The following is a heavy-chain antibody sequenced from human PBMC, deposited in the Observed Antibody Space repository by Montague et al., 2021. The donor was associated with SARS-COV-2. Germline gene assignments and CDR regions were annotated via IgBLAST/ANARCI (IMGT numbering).Heavy chain of an antibody. J-gene: IGHJ3*02. Sequence: TLSLTCTVSGGSISSGGYYWSWIRQHPGKGLEWIGYIYYSGSTYYNPSLKSRVTISVDTSKNQFSLKLSSVTAADTAVYYCARVRMTIIVVVDAFDTWGQGTLVNVSS. V-gene: IGHV4-31*03. CDR3: ARVRMTIIVVVDAFDT. D-gene: IGHD3-22*01. CDR2: IYYSGST. CDR1: GGSISSGGYY.